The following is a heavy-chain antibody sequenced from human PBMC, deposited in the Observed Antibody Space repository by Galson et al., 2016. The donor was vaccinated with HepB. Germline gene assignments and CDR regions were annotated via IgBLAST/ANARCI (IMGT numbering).Heavy chain of an antibody. CDR1: GYTSPNYG. D-gene: IGHD3-3*01. Sequence: QSGAEVKKPGASVKVSCKTSGYTSPNYGIGWVRQAPGQGLGWMAWSHPRKDNANYAQKFQGRITVTMDTSTSTSYMEMTSLRSDDTAVYYCASDWSFVWEHWGQGTLVIVSS. V-gene: IGHV1-18*01. CDR2: SHPRKDNA. J-gene: IGHJ1*01. CDR3: ASDWSFVWEH.